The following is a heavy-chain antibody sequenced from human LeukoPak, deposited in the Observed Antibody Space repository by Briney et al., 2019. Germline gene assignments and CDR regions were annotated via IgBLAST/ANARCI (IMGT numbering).Heavy chain of an antibody. CDR1: GGSISSYY. V-gene: IGHV4-59*12. Sequence: PSETLSLTCTVSGGSISSYYWSWIRQPPGKGLEWIGYIYYSGRTYYNPSLKSRVTISVDTSKNQFSLKLSSVTAADTAVYYCARDPMEGYIAAAADYWGQGTLVTVSS. CDR3: ARDPMEGYIAAAADY. CDR2: IYYSGRT. D-gene: IGHD6-13*01. J-gene: IGHJ4*02.